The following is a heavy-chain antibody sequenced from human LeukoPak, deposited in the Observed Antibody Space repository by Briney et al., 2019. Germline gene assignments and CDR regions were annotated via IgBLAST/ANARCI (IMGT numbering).Heavy chain of an antibody. Sequence: AETLSLTCTVSGGSISRYDWSWLRHPAGKGLEWSGLIYTSGRNKHNPSLKSRVTMSVDTSKKPFSLKLRSVTAADTAVYYCARDEGSSFINWFDPWGQGPLVPVSS. V-gene: IGHV4-4*07. CDR3: ARDEGSSFINWFDP. D-gene: IGHD6-13*01. CDR1: GGSISRYD. J-gene: IGHJ5*02. CDR2: IYTSGRN.